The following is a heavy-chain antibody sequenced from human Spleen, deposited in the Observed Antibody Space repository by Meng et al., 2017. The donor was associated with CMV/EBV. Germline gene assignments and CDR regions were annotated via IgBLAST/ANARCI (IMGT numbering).Heavy chain of an antibody. J-gene: IGHJ4*02. CDR3: ARERIRGSSCWCAY. D-gene: IGHD6-19*01. V-gene: IGHV1-18*01. CDR2: IRAYNGNT. CDR1: GYTFTSYG. Sequence: ASVKDSCKASGYTFTSYGISWVRQAPGQGLEWMGWIRAYNGNTNYAQKLQGRVTMTTDTSTSTAYLELRNLRSDDTAFYCCARERIRGSSCWCAYWGQGTLVTVSS.